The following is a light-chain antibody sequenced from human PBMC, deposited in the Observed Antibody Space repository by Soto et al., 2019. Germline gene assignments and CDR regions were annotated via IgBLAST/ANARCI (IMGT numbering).Light chain of an antibody. CDR1: QGIKNW. Sequence: DIKMTQSPSTLSASVGDRVTITCRASQGIKNWLAWYQQKPGKAPNLLIYTGSSLQSGVPSRFSGSGSGTDFTLTINSLQPEDFATYYCQQAASFPITFGQGTRLEIK. J-gene: IGKJ5*01. V-gene: IGKV1-12*01. CDR3: QQAASFPIT. CDR2: TGS.